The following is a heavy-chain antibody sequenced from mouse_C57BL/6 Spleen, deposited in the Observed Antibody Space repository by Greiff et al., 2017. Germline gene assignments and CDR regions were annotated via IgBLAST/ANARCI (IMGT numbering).Heavy chain of an antibody. CDR2: IYWDDDK. V-gene: IGHV8-12*01. CDR3: ASYYYGSKGSSMDY. D-gene: IGHD1-1*01. CDR1: GFSLSTSGMG. J-gene: IGHJ4*01. Sequence: QVTLKESGPGILQSSQTLSLTCSFSGFSLSTSGMGVSWIRQPSGKGLEWLAHIYWDDDKRYNPSLKSRLTISKDTSRNQVFLKITSVDTADTATYYCASYYYGSKGSSMDYWGQGTSVTVSS.